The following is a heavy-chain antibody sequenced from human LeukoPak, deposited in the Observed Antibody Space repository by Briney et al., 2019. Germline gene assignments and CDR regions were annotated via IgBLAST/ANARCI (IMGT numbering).Heavy chain of an antibody. CDR1: GGTFRSAA. Sequence: ASVKVSCKASGGTFRSAAMSWVRQAPGQGLEWVGHIILMFGATTYAQKFQGRVTISADESTTTVSMELSSLTSDDTAIYYGTRDEYKGSATVNYWGQGTQVIGSS. CDR3: TRDEYKGSATVNY. CDR2: IILMFGAT. D-gene: IGHD1-1*01. J-gene: IGHJ4*02. V-gene: IGHV1-69*01.